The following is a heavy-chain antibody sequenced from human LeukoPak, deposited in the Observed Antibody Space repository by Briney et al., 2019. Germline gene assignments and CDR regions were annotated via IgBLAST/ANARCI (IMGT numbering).Heavy chain of an antibody. CDR1: GGSFSGYY. D-gene: IGHD3-22*01. CDR2: INHSGST. Sequence: SETLSLTCAVYGGSFSGYYWSWIRQPPGKGLEWIGEINHSGSTNYNPSLKSRVTISVDTSKNQFSLKLSSVTAADTAVYYCARVDSSGYVLDYWGQGTLVTVSS. CDR3: ARVDSSGYVLDY. J-gene: IGHJ4*02. V-gene: IGHV4-34*01.